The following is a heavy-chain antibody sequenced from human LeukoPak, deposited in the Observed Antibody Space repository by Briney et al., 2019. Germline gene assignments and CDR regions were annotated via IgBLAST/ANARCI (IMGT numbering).Heavy chain of an antibody. Sequence: GGSLRLSXAASGFTFDDYAMHWVRQAPGKGLEWVSGIVWNSGSIDYADSVKGRFTISRDNAKNSLYLQMNSLRAEDTAFYYCAKDVGYSSTFTFEYWGQGTLVTVSS. CDR2: IVWNSGSI. CDR3: AKDVGYSSTFTFEY. D-gene: IGHD6-13*01. CDR1: GFTFDDYA. J-gene: IGHJ4*02. V-gene: IGHV3-9*01.